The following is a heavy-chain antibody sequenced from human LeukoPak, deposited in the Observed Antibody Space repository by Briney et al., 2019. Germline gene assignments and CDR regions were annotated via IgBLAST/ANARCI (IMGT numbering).Heavy chain of an antibody. CDR2: IKHDESEK. D-gene: IGHD3-16*01. CDR1: GFSFNSDW. V-gene: IGHV3-7*01. Sequence: GSLRLSCAASGFSFNSDWMDLVRQAPGKGLEWVANIKHDESEKNYLDSVKGRFTISRDNAQNSLYLQMNGLRVEDTAVYYCTRRLDDWGQGTLVTVSS. J-gene: IGHJ4*02. CDR3: TRRLDD.